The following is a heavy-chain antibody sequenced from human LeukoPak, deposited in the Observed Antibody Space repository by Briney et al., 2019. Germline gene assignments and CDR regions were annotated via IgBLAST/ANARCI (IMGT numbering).Heavy chain of an antibody. D-gene: IGHD3-10*01. V-gene: IGHV4-4*07. CDR3: ARGYMVRGVIFAFDI. CDR1: GGSISSYY. Sequence: SETLSLTCTVSGGSISSYYWSWIRQPAGKGLEWIGRIYTSGSTNYNPSLKSRVTMSVDTSKNQFSLKMSSVTAADTAVYYCARGYMVRGVIFAFDIWGQGTMVTVSS. CDR2: IYTSGST. J-gene: IGHJ3*02.